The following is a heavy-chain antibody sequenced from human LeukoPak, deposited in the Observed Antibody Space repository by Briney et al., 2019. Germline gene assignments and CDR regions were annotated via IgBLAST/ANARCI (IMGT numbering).Heavy chain of an antibody. CDR2: INHSGST. Sequence: PSETLSLTCAVYGGSFSGYYWSWIRQPPGKGLEWIGEINHSGSTNYNPSLKSRVSILVDTSKNQFSLKLSSVTAADTAVYFCARDYVGVAGTFDYWGQGTLVTVSS. V-gene: IGHV4-34*01. CDR1: GGSFSGYY. D-gene: IGHD6-19*01. CDR3: ARDYVGVAGTFDY. J-gene: IGHJ4*02.